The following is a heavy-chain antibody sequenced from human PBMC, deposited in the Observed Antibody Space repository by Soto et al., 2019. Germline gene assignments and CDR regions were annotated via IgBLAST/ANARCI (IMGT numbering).Heavy chain of an antibody. CDR2: ISTSMCTK. J-gene: IGHJ3*01. V-gene: IGHV3-23*01. CDR1: GGPLSNYS. Sequence: AETLSLTWTASGGPLSNYSLVWVRQAPGKGLEWVSPISTSMCTKYYAAPVKGRFTISRADSKNTMYLQMNSLRAEDTAVYYWSKGMIGRYAWDASEVWGKGT. D-gene: IGHD3-22*01. CDR3: SKGMIGRYAWDASEV.